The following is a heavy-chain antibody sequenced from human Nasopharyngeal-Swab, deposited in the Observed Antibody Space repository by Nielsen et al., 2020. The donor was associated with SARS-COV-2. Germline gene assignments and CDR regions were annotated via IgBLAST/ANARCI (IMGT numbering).Heavy chain of an antibody. CDR3: ARDPTPAVDSSSSLDYYYGMDV. CDR1: GYTFTSYY. CDR2: INPSGGST. D-gene: IGHD6-6*01. Sequence: ASVQVSCKASGYTFTSYYMHWVRQAPGQGLEWMGIINPSGGSTSYAQKFQGRVTMTRDTSTSTVYMELSSLRSEDTAVYYCARDPTPAVDSSSSLDYYYGMDVWGQGTTVTVFS. V-gene: IGHV1-46*01. J-gene: IGHJ6*02.